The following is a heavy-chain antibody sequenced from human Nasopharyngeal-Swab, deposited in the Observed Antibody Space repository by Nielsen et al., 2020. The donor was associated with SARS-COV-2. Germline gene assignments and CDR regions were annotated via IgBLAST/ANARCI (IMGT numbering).Heavy chain of an antibody. Sequence: GGSLPLSCAASGFTFTNYWMSWFRQAPGKGLEWVSSISSYSTDINYADSLRGRFTISRDNAKNSLYLQMNSLRAEDTAVYYCARDGQSRTNWFDPWGQGTVVTVSS. CDR2: ISSYSTDI. D-gene: IGHD2-8*01. V-gene: IGHV3-21*01. J-gene: IGHJ5*02. CDR1: GFTFTNYW. CDR3: ARDGQSRTNWFDP.